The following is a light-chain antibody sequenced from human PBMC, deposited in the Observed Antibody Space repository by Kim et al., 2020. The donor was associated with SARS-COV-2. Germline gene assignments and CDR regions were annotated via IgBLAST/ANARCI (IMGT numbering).Light chain of an antibody. CDR3: QQYGSSLYT. V-gene: IGKV3-20*01. CDR2: GES. Sequence: LATGESTTRACRASQSRRSTDRGWYQQKPGQAPRHGIYGESSRATGITDRFSGSESGTDFTLTISRLEPEDFAVYYCQQYGSSLYTFGQGTKLEIK. J-gene: IGKJ2*01. CDR1: QSRRSTD.